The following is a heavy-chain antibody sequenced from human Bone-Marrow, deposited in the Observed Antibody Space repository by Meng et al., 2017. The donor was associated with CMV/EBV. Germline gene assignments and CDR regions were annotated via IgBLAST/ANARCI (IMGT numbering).Heavy chain of an antibody. J-gene: IGHJ6*02. V-gene: IGHV4-34*01. D-gene: IGHD2-2*01. CDR2: INHSGST. Sequence: SETLSLTCAVYGGSFSGYYWSWIRQPPGKGLEWIGEINHSGSTNYNPSLKSRVTISVDTSKNQFSLKLSSVTAADTAVYYCAREMRDIVVVPAGGLYYYYGMDVWGQGTTVTVSS. CDR3: AREMRDIVVVPAGGLYYYYGMDV. CDR1: GGSFSGYY.